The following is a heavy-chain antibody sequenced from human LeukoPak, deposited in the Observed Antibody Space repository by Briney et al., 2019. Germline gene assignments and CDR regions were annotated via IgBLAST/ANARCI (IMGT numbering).Heavy chain of an antibody. J-gene: IGHJ4*02. V-gene: IGHV4-4*07. CDR1: GGSISSYY. CDR2: IYTSGST. CDR3: ARSRIVAATTLDDY. Sequence: SETLSLTCTVSGGSISSYYWSWIRQPAGKGLEWIGRIYTSGSTNYNPSLKSRVTMSVDTSKNQFSLKLSSVTAADTAVYYCARSRIVAATTLDDYWGQGTLVTVSS. D-gene: IGHD2-15*01.